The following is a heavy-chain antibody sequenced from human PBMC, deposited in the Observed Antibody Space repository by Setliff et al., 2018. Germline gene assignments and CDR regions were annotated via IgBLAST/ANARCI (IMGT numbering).Heavy chain of an antibody. V-gene: IGHV1-3*04. Sequence: GASVKVSCKASGYTFSANAIHWVRQAPGQRLEWMGFIYTDSGNTKYSKNFQDRVAITRDTSASTAYMELSSLTSEDTAVYFCARGSRGFDYWGQGALVTVSS. CDR3: ARGSRGFDY. CDR2: IYTDSGNT. CDR1: GYTFSANA. J-gene: IGHJ4*02.